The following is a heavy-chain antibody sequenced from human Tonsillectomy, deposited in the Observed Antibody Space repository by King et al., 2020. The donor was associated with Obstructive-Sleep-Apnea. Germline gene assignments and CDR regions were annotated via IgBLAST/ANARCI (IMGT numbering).Heavy chain of an antibody. J-gene: IGHJ4*02. CDR1: GFTFSSYA. D-gene: IGHD6-13*01. Sequence: VQLVESGGGSVQVGGSLRLSCAASGFTFSSYAMSWGRQAPGKVLEWVSPISGSGGSTYYADSVKGRFTISSDNSKNTLFLQMNSLRAEDTAVYSCAKDPAAGYFDYWGQGTLVTVSS. CDR2: ISGSGGST. CDR3: AKDPAAGYFDY. V-gene: IGHV3-23*04.